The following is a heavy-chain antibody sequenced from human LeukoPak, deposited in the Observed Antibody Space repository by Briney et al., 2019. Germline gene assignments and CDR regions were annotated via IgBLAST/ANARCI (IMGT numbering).Heavy chain of an antibody. CDR2: ISGSGGST. Sequence: GGSLRLSSAASGFTFSSYAMSWVRQAPGKGLEWVSAISGSGGSTYYADSVKGRFTISRDNSKNTLYLQMNSLRAEDTAVYYCAKDPLRGSGYYPSDYWGQGTLVTVSS. CDR1: GFTFSSYA. V-gene: IGHV3-23*01. J-gene: IGHJ4*02. D-gene: IGHD3-22*01. CDR3: AKDPLRGSGYYPSDY.